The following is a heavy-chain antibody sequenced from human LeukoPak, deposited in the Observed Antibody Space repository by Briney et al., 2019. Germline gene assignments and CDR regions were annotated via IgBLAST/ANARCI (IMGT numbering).Heavy chain of an antibody. CDR3: ACLTTADAFDI. D-gene: IGHD3-22*01. CDR2: IYDSGST. Sequence: SETLSLTCTVSGGSISSYYWSWIRQPPGKGVEWIGYIYDSGSTNDNPSLKSRVTISVDTSKNQFSLKLSSVTAADTAVYYCACLTTADAFDIWGQGTMVTVSS. CDR1: GGSISSYY. V-gene: IGHV4-59*01. J-gene: IGHJ3*02.